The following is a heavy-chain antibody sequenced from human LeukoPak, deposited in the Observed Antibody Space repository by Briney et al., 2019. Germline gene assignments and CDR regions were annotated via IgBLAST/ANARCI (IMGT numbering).Heavy chain of an antibody. CDR1: GFTFTKCA. Sequence: PGGSLRLSCVASGFTFTKCAMSWIRQAPGKGLEWVAIITATGDTAYYADSVKGRFTISRDNSKNTLYLQMNSLRAEDTAVYYCARDQSTILGVVRYYFDYWGQGTLVTVSS. D-gene: IGHD3-3*01. J-gene: IGHJ4*02. CDR2: ITATGDTA. V-gene: IGHV3-23*01. CDR3: ARDQSTILGVVRYYFDY.